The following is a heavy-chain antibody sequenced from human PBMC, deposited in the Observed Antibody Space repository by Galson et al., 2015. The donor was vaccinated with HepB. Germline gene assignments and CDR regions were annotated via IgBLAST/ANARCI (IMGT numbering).Heavy chain of an antibody. CDR1: GFSLSTSGMC. CDR2: IDWDDDK. D-gene: IGHD3-22*01. V-gene: IGHV2-70*01. CDR3: ARTSPYYDSSGYPVGGYYGMDV. J-gene: IGHJ6*02. Sequence: PALVKPTQTLTLTCTFSGFSLSTSGMCVSWIRQPPGKALEWLALIDWDDDKYYSTSLKTRLTISKDTSKNQVVLTMTNMDPVDTATYYCARTSPYYDSSGYPVGGYYGMDVWGQGTTVTVSS.